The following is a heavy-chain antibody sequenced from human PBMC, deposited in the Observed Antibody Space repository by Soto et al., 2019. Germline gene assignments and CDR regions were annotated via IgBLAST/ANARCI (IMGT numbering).Heavy chain of an antibody. J-gene: IGHJ5*02. V-gene: IGHV3-21*01. CDR3: ASSDCTSTSCYVVWFDP. CDR1: GFNFSNYG. Sequence: EVQVVESGGGLVKPGGSLRLSCVASGFNFSNYGMNWVRQAPGKGLEWVSSISSSRSYISYADSMKGRFTISRDNAKNSLYLQMDSLRDEDTAVYYCASSDCTSTSCYVVWFDPWGQGTLVTVSS. CDR2: ISSSRSYI. D-gene: IGHD2-2*01.